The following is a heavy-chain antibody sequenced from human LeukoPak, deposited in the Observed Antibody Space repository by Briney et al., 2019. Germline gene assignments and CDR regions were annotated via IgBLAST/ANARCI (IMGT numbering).Heavy chain of an antibody. J-gene: IGHJ6*04. V-gene: IGHV3-20*04. CDR1: GFTFDDYG. CDR2: INWNGGST. CDR3: AELGITMIGGV. D-gene: IGHD3-10*02. Sequence: GGSLRLSCAASGFTFDDYGMSWVRQAPGKGLEWVSGINWNGGSTGYADSVKGRFTIPRDNAKNSLYLQMNSLRAEDTAVYYCAELGITMIGGVWGKGTTVTISS.